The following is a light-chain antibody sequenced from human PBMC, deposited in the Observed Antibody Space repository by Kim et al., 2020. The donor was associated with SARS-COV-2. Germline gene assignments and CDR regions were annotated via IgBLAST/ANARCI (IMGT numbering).Light chain of an antibody. V-gene: IGKV3-20*01. CDR1: HVVRRSY. J-gene: IGKJ1*01. CDR3: QQYGSYPGT. Sequence: PGEGPTPPCRASHVVRRSYLAGTRQKPGQAPGLLICGASSRATGIPDRFSGSGSGTDFTLTISSLKPEDLAVYYCQQYGSYPGTFGQGTKVDIK. CDR2: GAS.